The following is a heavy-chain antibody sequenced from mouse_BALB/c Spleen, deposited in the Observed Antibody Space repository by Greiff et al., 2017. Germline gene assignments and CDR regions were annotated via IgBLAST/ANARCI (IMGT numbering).Heavy chain of an antibody. CDR3: TAGDYEGSYYAMDY. J-gene: IGHJ4*01. CDR1: GFNIKDYY. V-gene: IGHV14-4*02. D-gene: IGHD2-4*01. CDR2: IDPENGDT. Sequence: VQLQQSGAELVRSGASVKLSCTASGFNIKDYYMHWVKQRPEQGLEWIGWIDPENGDTEYAPKFQGKATMTADTSSNTAYLQLSSLTSEDTAVYYCTAGDYEGSYYAMDYWGQGTSVTVSS.